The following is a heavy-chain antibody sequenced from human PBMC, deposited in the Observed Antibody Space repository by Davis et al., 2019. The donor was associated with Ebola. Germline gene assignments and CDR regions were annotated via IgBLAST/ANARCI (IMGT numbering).Heavy chain of an antibody. J-gene: IGHJ5*01. D-gene: IGHD6-19*01. V-gene: IGHV5-51*01. CDR2: IFPRDSDT. Sequence: GESLKISCKASGFTFSNYWIGWVRQKPGRGLEWMGIIFPRDSDTRYSPSFQGQVRISVDQSINTAYLEWGSLKASDNAVYYCARGEDNRGWTSGWWFDSWGQGTRVSVSS. CDR3: ARGEDNRGWTSGWWFDS. CDR1: GFTFSNYW.